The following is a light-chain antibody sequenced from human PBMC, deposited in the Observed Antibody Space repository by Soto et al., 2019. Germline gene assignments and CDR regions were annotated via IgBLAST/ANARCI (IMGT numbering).Light chain of an antibody. J-gene: IGKJ4*01. Sequence: DIEMTLSPSSLSASVGDRVTITCRASQGIGNFLAWYQQKPGKVPTLLIYAASTLQSGFPSRFSGSGSGTDFTLTISSLQPEDAAPYYCQHYHSAPLTLGGGTKVDIK. CDR2: AAS. CDR3: QHYHSAPLT. V-gene: IGKV1-27*01. CDR1: QGIGNF.